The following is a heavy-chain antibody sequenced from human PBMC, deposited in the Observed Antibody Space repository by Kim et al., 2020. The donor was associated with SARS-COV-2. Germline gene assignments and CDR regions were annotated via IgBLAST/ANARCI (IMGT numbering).Heavy chain of an antibody. Sequence: GGSLRLSCAASGFTFSSYGMHWVRQAPGKGLEWVAVIWYDGSNKYYADSVKGRFTISRDNSKNTLYLQMNSLRAEDTAVYYCARDRTGLGAFDIWGQGTMVTVSS. J-gene: IGHJ3*02. CDR2: IWYDGSNK. CDR3: ARDRTGLGAFDI. D-gene: IGHD3-10*01. V-gene: IGHV3-33*01. CDR1: GFTFSSYG.